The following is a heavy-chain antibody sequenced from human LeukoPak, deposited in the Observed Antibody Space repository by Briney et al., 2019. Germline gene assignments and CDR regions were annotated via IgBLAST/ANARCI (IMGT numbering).Heavy chain of an antibody. CDR3: ARASGVPAAKYYFDY. CDR2: IYHSGST. J-gene: IGHJ4*02. CDR1: GGSISSGGYS. D-gene: IGHD2-2*01. V-gene: IGHV4-30-2*01. Sequence: SETLSLTCAVSGGSISSGGYSWSWLRQPPGRGVGWSAYIYHSGSTYYNPSLKSRVTISVDRSKNQFSLKLSSVTAADTAVYYCARASGVPAAKYYFDYWGQGTLVTVSS.